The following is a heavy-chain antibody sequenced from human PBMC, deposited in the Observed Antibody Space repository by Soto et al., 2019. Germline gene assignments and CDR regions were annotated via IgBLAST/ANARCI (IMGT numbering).Heavy chain of an antibody. CDR3: ARGFFPRITMIVRKEKRYYFDY. V-gene: IGHV4-34*01. CDR1: GGSFSGYY. CDR2: INHSGST. J-gene: IGHJ4*02. Sequence: ETLSLTCAVYGGSFSGYYWSWIRQPPGKGLEWIGEINHSGSTNYNPSLKSRVTISVDTSKNQFSLKLSSVTAADTAVYYCARGFFPRITMIVRKEKRYYFDYWGQGTLVTVSS. D-gene: IGHD3-22*01.